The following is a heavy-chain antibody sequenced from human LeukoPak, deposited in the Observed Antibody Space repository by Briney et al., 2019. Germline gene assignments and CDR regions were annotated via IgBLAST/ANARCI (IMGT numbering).Heavy chain of an antibody. CDR1: GCTFSNYA. Sequence: ASVKVSCKASGCTFSNYAISWVRQAPGQGLEWMGRIIPHLAIADYAQKFQGRVTITADKSTSTAYMEVSSLRSEDTAVYYCASGSRIRYFAWPHTTGDYWGQGTLVSVSS. D-gene: IGHD3-9*01. CDR2: IIPHLAIA. V-gene: IGHV1-69*04. CDR3: ASGSRIRYFAWPHTTGDY. J-gene: IGHJ4*02.